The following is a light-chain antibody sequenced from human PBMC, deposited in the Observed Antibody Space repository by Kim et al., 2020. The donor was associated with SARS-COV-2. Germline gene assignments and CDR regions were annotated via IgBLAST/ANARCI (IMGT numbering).Light chain of an antibody. Sequence: QSVLTQPASVSGSPGQSITISCTGTSSDVGGYNYVSWYQQHPGKAPKLMIYDVSKRPSGVSNRFSGSKSGITASLTISGLQAEDEADYYCSSYTSSSRVFGGGTQLTVL. CDR1: SSDVGGYNY. V-gene: IGLV2-14*01. CDR2: DVS. CDR3: SSYTSSSRV. J-gene: IGLJ3*02.